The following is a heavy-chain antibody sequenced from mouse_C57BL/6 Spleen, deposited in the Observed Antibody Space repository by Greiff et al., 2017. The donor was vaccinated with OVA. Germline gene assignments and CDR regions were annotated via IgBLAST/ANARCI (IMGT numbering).Heavy chain of an antibody. CDR3: ARDAGVWYFDV. CDR2: SRNKANDYTT. Sequence: EVQLVESGGGLVQSGRSLRLSCATSGFTFSDFYMEWVRQAPGKGLEWIAASRNKANDYTTEYSASVKGRFIVSRDTSQSILYLQMNALRAEDTAIYYCARDAGVWYFDVWGTGTTVTVSS. V-gene: IGHV7-1*01. CDR1: GFTFSDFY. J-gene: IGHJ1*03.